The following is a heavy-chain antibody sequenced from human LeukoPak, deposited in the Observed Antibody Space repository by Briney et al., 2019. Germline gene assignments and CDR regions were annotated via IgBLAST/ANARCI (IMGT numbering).Heavy chain of an antibody. D-gene: IGHD1-26*01. CDR2: ISYDGSNK. J-gene: IGHJ5*02. CDR1: GFTFSSYN. Sequence: GGSLRLSCAASGFTFSSYNMHWVRQAPGKGLEWVAVISYDGSNKYYADSAKGRFTISRDNSKNMLYLQMNSLRAEDTAVYYCARVPSGTYSSTWGQGTLVTVSS. CDR3: ARVPSGTYSST. V-gene: IGHV3-30-3*01.